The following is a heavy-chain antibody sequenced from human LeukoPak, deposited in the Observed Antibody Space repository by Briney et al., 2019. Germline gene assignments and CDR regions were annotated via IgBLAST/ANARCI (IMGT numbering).Heavy chain of an antibody. CDR1: GFTFSNYA. V-gene: IGHV3-21*01. J-gene: IGHJ5*02. CDR2: ISSSSKYI. Sequence: PGGSLRLSCAASGFTFSNYAMTWVRQAPGRGLEWVSSISSSSKYIYYADSVKGRFTISRDDAKNSLSLQMNSLRAEDTAVYYCARDLDIVVVPASWFYPWGQGTLVTVSS. CDR3: ARDLDIVVVPASWFYP. D-gene: IGHD2-2*03.